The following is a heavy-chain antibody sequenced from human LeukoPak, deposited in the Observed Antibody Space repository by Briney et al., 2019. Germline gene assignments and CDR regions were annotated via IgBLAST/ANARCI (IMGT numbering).Heavy chain of an antibody. CDR3: ARLGEAMPYYFDY. CDR1: GGSISSYY. Sequence: PSETLSLTCTVSGGSISSYYWSWIRQPPGKGLEWIGYIYYSGSTNYNPSLKSRVTISVDTSKNQFSLTLSSVTAADTAVYYCARLGEAMPYYFDYWGQGTLVTVSS. D-gene: IGHD2-2*01. J-gene: IGHJ4*02. V-gene: IGHV4-59*08. CDR2: IYYSGST.